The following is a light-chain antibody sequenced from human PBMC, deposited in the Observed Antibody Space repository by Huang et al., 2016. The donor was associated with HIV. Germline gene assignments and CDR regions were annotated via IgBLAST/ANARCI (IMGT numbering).Light chain of an antibody. CDR3: QHYNNWPWWT. CDR2: SAS. CDR1: QRVTSN. Sequence: EVVMTQSPAILSVSPGERATLSCRASQRVTSNVAWYQQKPGQAPRLLIYSASPRATGIPARFSGSGSGTEFTLTISSLQSEDFAVYYCQHYNNWPWWTFGQGTKVEIK. V-gene: IGKV3-15*01. J-gene: IGKJ1*01.